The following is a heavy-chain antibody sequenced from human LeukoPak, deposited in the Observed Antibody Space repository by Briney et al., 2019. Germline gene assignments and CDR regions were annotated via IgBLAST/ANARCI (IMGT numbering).Heavy chain of an antibody. Sequence: PSETLSLTCTVSGGSISSYYWSWIRQPPGKGLEWIGYIYYSGSTNYNPSLKSRVTISTDTSKNQLSLNLSPVTAAGAAVYYCARGYKYGYHYFDYWGQGTLVTVSS. CDR1: GGSISSYY. D-gene: IGHD6-25*01. CDR3: ARGYKYGYHYFDY. V-gene: IGHV4-59*01. J-gene: IGHJ4*02. CDR2: IYYSGST.